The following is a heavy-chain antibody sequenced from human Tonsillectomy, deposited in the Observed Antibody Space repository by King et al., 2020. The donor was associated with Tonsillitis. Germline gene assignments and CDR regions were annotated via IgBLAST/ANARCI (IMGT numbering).Heavy chain of an antibody. Sequence: VQLVESGAEVKKPGESLKISCKGSGYSFTNYWIGWVRQMPGKGLEWMGIIYPGDSDTRYSPSFQGQVTISPDKSISTAYLQWNSLKTSDTAMYYCARQVGLTGDYWFDPWGQGTLVTVSS. J-gene: IGHJ5*02. CDR2: IYPGDSDT. D-gene: IGHD7-27*01. CDR1: GYSFTNYW. V-gene: IGHV5-51*01. CDR3: ARQVGLTGDYWFDP.